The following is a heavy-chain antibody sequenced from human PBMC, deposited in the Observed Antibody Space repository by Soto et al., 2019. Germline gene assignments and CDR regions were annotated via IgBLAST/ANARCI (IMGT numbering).Heavy chain of an antibody. CDR2: INPSGGST. V-gene: IGHV1-46*03. CDR1: GYTFTSYY. D-gene: IGHD2-15*01. J-gene: IGHJ4*02. CDR3: ARVIGYCSGGSCYLDY. Sequence: QAQLVQSGAEVKKPGASVKVSCKASGYTFTSYYMHWVRQAPGQGLEWMGIINPSGGSTSYAQKFQGRVTMTRDTSTSTVYMELSSLRSEDTAVYYCARVIGYCSGGSCYLDYWGQGTLVTVSS.